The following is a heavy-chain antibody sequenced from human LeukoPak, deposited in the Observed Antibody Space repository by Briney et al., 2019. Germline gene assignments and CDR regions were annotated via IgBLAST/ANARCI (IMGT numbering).Heavy chain of an antibody. CDR2: ISSSSSYI. V-gene: IGHV3-21*01. D-gene: IGHD6-19*01. Sequence: PGGSLRLSCAASGSTFSSYSMNWVRQAPGKGLEWVSSISSSSSYIYYADSVKGRFTISRDNSKNTLYLQMNSLRAEDTAVYYCAKAFSSGWFFDYWGQGTLVTVSS. CDR3: AKAFSSGWFFDY. J-gene: IGHJ4*02. CDR1: GSTFSSYS.